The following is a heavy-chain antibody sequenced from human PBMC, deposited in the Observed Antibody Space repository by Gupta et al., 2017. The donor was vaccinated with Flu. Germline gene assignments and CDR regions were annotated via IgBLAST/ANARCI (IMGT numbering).Heavy chain of an antibody. CDR2: LNPSGGST. D-gene: IGHD2-2*01. V-gene: IGHV1-46*01. CDR3: ARSKSRSASSWAH. J-gene: IGHJ4*02. Sequence: YIHGARQAPGQSLEWVGILNPSGGSTTYAQKFQDRVTMTRDTSTNTVYMELSSLRSDDTAVYYCARSKSRSASSWAHWGQGTLVTVSS. CDR1: Y.